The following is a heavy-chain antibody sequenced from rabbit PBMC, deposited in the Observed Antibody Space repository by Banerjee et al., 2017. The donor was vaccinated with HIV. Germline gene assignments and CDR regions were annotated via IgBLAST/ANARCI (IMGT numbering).Heavy chain of an antibody. J-gene: IGHJ4*01. CDR3: ARGDDGDPSDGYALSL. Sequence: QEQLLESGGDLVKPGASLTLTCKASGLDFSSSYWICWVRQAPGKGLEWIACIYVGSSGSTYYASWAKGRFTISKTSSTSVTLQITSLTAADSATYFCARGDDGDPSDGYALSLWGQGTLVTVS. CDR2: IYVGSSGST. D-gene: IGHD6-1*01. CDR1: GLDFSSSYW. V-gene: IGHV1S45*01.